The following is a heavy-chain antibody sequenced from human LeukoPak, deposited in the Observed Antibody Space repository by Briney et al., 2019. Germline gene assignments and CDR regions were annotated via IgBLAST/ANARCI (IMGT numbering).Heavy chain of an antibody. CDR3: ARDPAYDFWSGYYGGMDV. CDR2: ISSSSSYI. V-gene: IGHV3-21*01. J-gene: IGHJ6*02. Sequence: GGSPRLSCAASGFTFSSYSMNWVRQAPGKGLEWVSSISSSSSYIYYADSVKGRFTISRDNAKNSLYLQMNSLRAEDTAVYYCARDPAYDFWSGYYGGMDVWGQGTTVTVSS. CDR1: GFTFSSYS. D-gene: IGHD3-3*01.